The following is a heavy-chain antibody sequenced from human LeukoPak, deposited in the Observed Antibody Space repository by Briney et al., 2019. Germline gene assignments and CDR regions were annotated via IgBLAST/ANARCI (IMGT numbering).Heavy chain of an antibody. CDR1: GFTFSSHW. V-gene: IGHV3-74*01. CDR3: ASIYDYLDY. Sequence: PGGSLRLSCVASGFTFSSHWMHWVRQAPGKGLVWVARINSDGSSTAYADSLKDRFTISRDNAKNTLYLQMNSLRAEDKAVYYCASIYDYLDYWGQGTLVTVSA. CDR2: INSDGSST. J-gene: IGHJ4*02. D-gene: IGHD3-16*01.